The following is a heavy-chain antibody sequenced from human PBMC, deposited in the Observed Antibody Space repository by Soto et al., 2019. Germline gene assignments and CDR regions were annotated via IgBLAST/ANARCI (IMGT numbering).Heavy chain of an antibody. CDR3: ARDTGDGTFDF. J-gene: IGHJ4*02. Sequence: QVELVQSGAEVKKPGSSVKVSCQASEDTFRNYAISWVRQAPGQRLEWMGWINAGYGNTKSSQKFQDRVTISRDTSASTAYMELTSLRSEDTAVYYCARDTGDGTFDFWGQGTLVTVSS. CDR1: EDTFRNYA. V-gene: IGHV1-3*01. D-gene: IGHD7-27*01. CDR2: INAGYGNT.